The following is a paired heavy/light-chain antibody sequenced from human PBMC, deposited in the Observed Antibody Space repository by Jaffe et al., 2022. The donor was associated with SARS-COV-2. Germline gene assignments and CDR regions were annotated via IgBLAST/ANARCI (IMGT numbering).Heavy chain of an antibody. Sequence: EVQVVESGGGLVQPGGSLRLSCAASGFTFSSYAMSWVRQAPGKGLEWVSLMSDTGGSTDYADSVKGRFTISRDNSKNTLYLQMNSLRAEDTAVYYCAKDHIYYDISLGSYRATGGFDFWGQGTLVTVSS. J-gene: IGHJ4*02. V-gene: IGHV3-23*04. D-gene: IGHD3-9*01. CDR1: GFTFSSYA. CDR3: AKDHIYYDISLGSYRATGGFDF. CDR2: MSDTGGST.
Light chain of an antibody. Sequence: SYELTQPPSVSVSPGQTARITCSGDELPNQYAYWYQQKPGQAPVLVIYKDSQRPSGIPERFSGSSSGTTVTLTISGVQAEDEADYYCQSADSSSTYVVFAGGTKLTVL. CDR1: ELPNQY. V-gene: IGLV3-25*03. CDR3: QSADSSSTYVV. J-gene: IGLJ2*01. CDR2: KDS.